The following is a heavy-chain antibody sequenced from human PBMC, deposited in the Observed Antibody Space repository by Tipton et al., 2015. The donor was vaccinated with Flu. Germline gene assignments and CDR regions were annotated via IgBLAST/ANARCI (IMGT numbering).Heavy chain of an antibody. CDR3: AGRRVWIQLWLFFGYFDY. J-gene: IGHJ4*02. D-gene: IGHD5-18*01. CDR1: GYSISSGYY. CDR2: INHSGST. V-gene: IGHV4-38-2*02. Sequence: TLSLTCTVSGYSISSGYYWGWIRQPPGKGLEWIGEINHSGSTNYNPSLKSRVTISVDTSKNQFSLKLSSVTAADTAVYYCAGRRVWIQLWLFFGYFDYWGQGTLVTVSS.